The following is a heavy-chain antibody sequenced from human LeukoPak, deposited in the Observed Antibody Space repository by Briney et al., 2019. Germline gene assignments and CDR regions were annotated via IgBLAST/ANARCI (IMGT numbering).Heavy chain of an antibody. J-gene: IGHJ3*02. D-gene: IGHD7-27*01. V-gene: IGHV1-2*02. CDR1: GYTFTVNH. CDR3: ARELGINAFDI. Sequence: ASVKVSCKASGYTFTVNHMYWVRQAAGQGLELMGWINPETGGTNYAQKFQGRVTMTGDTSISTAYMELSSLKSDDTAVYYCARELGINAFDIWGQGTMVTVSS. CDR2: INPETGGT.